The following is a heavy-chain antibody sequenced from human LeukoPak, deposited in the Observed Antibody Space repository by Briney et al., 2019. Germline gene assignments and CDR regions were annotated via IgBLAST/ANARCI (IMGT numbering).Heavy chain of an antibody. CDR1: GFTFSSYW. J-gene: IGHJ4*02. D-gene: IGHD3-22*01. CDR3: ARISYDSSGYYDY. CDR2: IDSDGNIT. Sequence: GGSLRLSCAASGFTFSSYWMHWVRQAPGKGLVWVSRIDSDGNITSYADSVKGRFTISRDSAKNTLYLQMNSLRAEDTAVYYCARISYDSSGYYDYWGQGTLVTVSS. V-gene: IGHV3-74*01.